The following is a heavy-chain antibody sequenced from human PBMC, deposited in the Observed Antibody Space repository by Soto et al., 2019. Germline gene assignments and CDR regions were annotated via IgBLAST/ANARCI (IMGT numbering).Heavy chain of an antibody. J-gene: IGHJ6*03. V-gene: IGHV3-9*01. Sequence: EVQLVESGGGLVQPGRSLRLSCAASGFTFDDYAMHWVRQAPGKGLEWVSGISWNSGSIGYADSVKGRFTISRDNAKNSMYLQMNSLRAEDTALYYCAKAGYSSSWSIYYYYYMDVWGKGTTVTVSS. CDR3: AKAGYSSSWSIYYYYYMDV. CDR2: ISWNSGSI. D-gene: IGHD6-13*01. CDR1: GFTFDDYA.